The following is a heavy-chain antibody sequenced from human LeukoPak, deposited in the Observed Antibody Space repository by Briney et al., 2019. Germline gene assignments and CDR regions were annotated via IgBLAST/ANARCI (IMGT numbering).Heavy chain of an antibody. CDR1: GGSISSGDYY. CDR3: AREGAYCGGDCPSPFDY. V-gene: IGHV4-30-4*01. Sequence: PSETLSLTCTVSGGSISSGDYYWSWIRQPPGKGLEWIGYIYYSGSTYYNPSLKSRVTISVDTSKNQFSLKLSSVTAADTAVYYCAREGAYCGGDCPSPFDYWGQGTLVTVSP. D-gene: IGHD2-21*02. J-gene: IGHJ4*02. CDR2: IYYSGST.